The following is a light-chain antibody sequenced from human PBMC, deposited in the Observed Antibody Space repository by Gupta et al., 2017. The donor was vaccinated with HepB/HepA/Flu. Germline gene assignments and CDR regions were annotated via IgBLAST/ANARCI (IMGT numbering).Light chain of an antibody. CDR1: RSNIGAAFD. J-gene: IGLJ2*01. CDR2: ANS. CDR3: QSYDSQLGGSVV. V-gene: IGLV1-40*01. Sequence: QSVLTQPPSVSGAPGQRVTISCIGSRSNIGAAFDVHWYQQVPGTAPKLLIYANSNRPSGVPDRFSGSTSGTSASLAITGLQAEDEAEYYCQSYDSQLGGSVVFGGGTKLTVL.